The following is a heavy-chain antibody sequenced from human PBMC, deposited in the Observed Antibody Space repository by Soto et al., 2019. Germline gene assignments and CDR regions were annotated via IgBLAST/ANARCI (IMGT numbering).Heavy chain of an antibody. CDR2: ISYDGSNK. CDR3: AREMGIAVAGIDY. D-gene: IGHD6-19*01. J-gene: IGHJ4*02. CDR1: GFTFRSYA. Sequence: PGGSLRLACAASGFTFRSYAMHWVRQAPGKGLEWVAVISYDGSNKYYADSVKGRFTISRDNSKNTLYLQMNSLRAEDTTVYYCAREMGIAVAGIDYWGQGTLVTVSS. V-gene: IGHV3-30-3*01.